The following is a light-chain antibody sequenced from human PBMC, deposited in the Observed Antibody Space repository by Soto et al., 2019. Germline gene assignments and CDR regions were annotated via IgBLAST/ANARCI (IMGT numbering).Light chain of an antibody. Sequence: IQMTQSPSSLSASVGDRVTITCRASQSISSYLNWYQQKPGKAPKLLIYAASSLQSGVPSRFSGSGSGTDFTLTISSLQPEDFATYYCQQSYSTLFTFGPGTKGDIK. CDR1: QSISSY. J-gene: IGKJ3*01. V-gene: IGKV1-39*01. CDR3: QQSYSTLFT. CDR2: AAS.